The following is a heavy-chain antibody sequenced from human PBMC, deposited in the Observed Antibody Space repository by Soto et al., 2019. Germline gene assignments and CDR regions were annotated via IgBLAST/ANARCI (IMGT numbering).Heavy chain of an antibody. V-gene: IGHV4-59*01. D-gene: IGHD2-2*01. CDR1: GGSISSYY. J-gene: IGHJ4*02. CDR2: IYYSGST. Sequence: KPSETLSLTCTVSGGSISSYYWSWIRQPPGKGLEWIGYIYYSGSTNYNPSLKSRVTISVETSKNQFSLKLSSVTAADTAVYYCARGVVVPAALDYWGQGTLVTVSS. CDR3: ARGVVVPAALDY.